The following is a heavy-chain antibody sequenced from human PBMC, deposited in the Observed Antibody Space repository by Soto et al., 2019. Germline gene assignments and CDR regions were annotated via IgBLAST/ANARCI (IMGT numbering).Heavy chain of an antibody. J-gene: IGHJ4*02. Sequence: GGSLRLSCAASGFTFSSYAMSWVRQAPGKGLEWVSAISGSGGSTYYADSVKGRFTISRDNSKNTLYLQMNSLRAEDTAVYYCAKDLGYCSGGSCYSGYWGQGTLVTVSS. D-gene: IGHD2-15*01. V-gene: IGHV3-23*01. CDR3: AKDLGYCSGGSCYSGY. CDR1: GFTFSSYA. CDR2: ISGSGGST.